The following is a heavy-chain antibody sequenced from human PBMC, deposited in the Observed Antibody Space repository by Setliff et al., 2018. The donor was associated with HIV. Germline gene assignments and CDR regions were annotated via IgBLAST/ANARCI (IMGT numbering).Heavy chain of an antibody. CDR2: IYHSGST. J-gene: IGHJ4*02. CDR1: GGSISSNKW. D-gene: IGHD3-3*01. CDR3: ARGGAFWGGYYGFDY. V-gene: IGHV4-4*02. Sequence: SETLSLTCAVSGGSISSNKWWSWVRQPPGKGLEWIGEIYHSGSTKYNPSLKSRVTISVDKSKNQFSLNLTSVTAADTAVYYCARGGAFWGGYYGFDYWGQGPWSPSPQ.